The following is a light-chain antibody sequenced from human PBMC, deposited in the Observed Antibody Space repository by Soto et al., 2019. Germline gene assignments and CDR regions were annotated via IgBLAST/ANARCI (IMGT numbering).Light chain of an antibody. V-gene: IGKV3-15*01. Sequence: IVMTQSPATRSVSPMEIATLSFRASQSVGNNLAWYRQKSGQAPRLLIYGASTRATGIPARFSGSGSGTEFTLTIDSLQSDDFAVYLCQQYRNWPLTFGGGTKVDI. CDR1: QSVGNN. J-gene: IGKJ4*01. CDR2: GAS. CDR3: QQYRNWPLT.